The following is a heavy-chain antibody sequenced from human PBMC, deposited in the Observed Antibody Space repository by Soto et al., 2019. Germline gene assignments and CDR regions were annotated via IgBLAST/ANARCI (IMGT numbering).Heavy chain of an antibody. D-gene: IGHD6-6*01. V-gene: IGHV3-74*01. Sequence: PGGSLRLSCAASGFTFSSYWMHWVRQAPGKGLVWVSRIKTDGSSTSYADSVKGRFTISRDNAKNTLYLQMNSLRAGDTAVYYCARADSSSPYYYYMDVWGKGTTVTVSS. CDR3: ARADSSSPYYYYMDV. J-gene: IGHJ6*03. CDR2: IKTDGSST. CDR1: GFTFSSYW.